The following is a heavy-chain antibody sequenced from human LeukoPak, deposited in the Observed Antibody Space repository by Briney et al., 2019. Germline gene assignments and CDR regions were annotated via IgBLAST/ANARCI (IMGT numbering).Heavy chain of an antibody. CDR2: IYHSGGT. D-gene: IGHD3-22*01. J-gene: IGHJ4*02. CDR3: ARGVDSSGYYFDY. V-gene: IGHV4-4*02. CDR1: GGSISSSNW. Sequence: PSGTLSLTCAVSGGSISSSNWWRWVRQPPGKGLEWIGEIYHSGGTNYIPSLKTRVTISVDKSKNQFSLKLSSVTAADTAVYYCARGVDSSGYYFDYWGQGTLVTVSS.